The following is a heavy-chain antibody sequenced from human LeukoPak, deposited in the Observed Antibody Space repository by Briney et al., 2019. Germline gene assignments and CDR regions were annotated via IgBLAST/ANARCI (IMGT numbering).Heavy chain of an antibody. CDR2: IIPIFGTA. V-gene: IGHV1-69*05. CDR3: ARDKVPENWFDH. CDR1: GGTFSSYA. Sequence: ASVKVSCKASGGTFSSYAISWVRQAPGQGLEWMGGIIPIFGTANYAQKFQGRVTITTDESTSTAYMELSSLRSEDTAVYYCARDKVPENWFDHWGQGTLVTVSS. J-gene: IGHJ5*02.